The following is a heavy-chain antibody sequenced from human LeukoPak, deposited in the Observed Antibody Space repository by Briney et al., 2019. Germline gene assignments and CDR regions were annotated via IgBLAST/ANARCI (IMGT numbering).Heavy chain of an antibody. D-gene: IGHD5-18*01. CDR3: ARISGYSYAHFDY. V-gene: IGHV4-61*02. Sequence: SETLSLTCTVSGGSINSGHYYWSWIRQPAGKGLEWIGRIYTSGSTNYNPSLKSRVTISVDTSKNQFSLNLSSVTAADTAVYYCARISGYSYAHFDYWGQGTLVTVSS. CDR2: IYTSGST. CDR1: GGSINSGHYY. J-gene: IGHJ4*02.